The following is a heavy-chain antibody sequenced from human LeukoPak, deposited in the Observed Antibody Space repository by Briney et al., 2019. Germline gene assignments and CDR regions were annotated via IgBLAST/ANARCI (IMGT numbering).Heavy chain of an antibody. V-gene: IGHV3-21*01. CDR2: ISSSGSYI. CDR1: GFTFSSYG. J-gene: IGHJ4*02. D-gene: IGHD2-2*01. CDR3: ARDPRYCSSSNCYGEGYFDY. Sequence: RAGGSLRLSCAASGFTFSSYGMNWVRQAPGKGLEWVSSISSSGSYIFYADSMKGRFTISRDNAKNSMYLQMNSLRAEDTAVYYCARDPRYCSSSNCYGEGYFDYWGQGTLVTVSS.